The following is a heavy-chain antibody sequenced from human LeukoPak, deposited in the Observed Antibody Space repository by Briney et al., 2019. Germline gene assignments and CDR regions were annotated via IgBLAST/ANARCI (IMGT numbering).Heavy chain of an antibody. V-gene: IGHV3-23*01. D-gene: IGHD1-26*01. CDR1: GFTFSSYA. Sequence: PGGSLRLSCAASGFTFSSYAMSWVRQAPGKGLEWVSAISGSGGSTYYADSVKGRFTISRDNAKNSLYLQMNSLRAEGTAVYYCARDSKWEPWAWGQGTLVTVSS. CDR2: ISGSGGST. CDR3: ARDSKWEPWA. J-gene: IGHJ4*02.